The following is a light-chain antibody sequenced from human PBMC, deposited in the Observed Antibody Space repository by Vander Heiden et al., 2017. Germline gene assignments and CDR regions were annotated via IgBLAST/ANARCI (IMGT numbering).Light chain of an antibody. CDR3: QQYDSTPWT. V-gene: IGKV4-1*01. Sequence: DIVMTQSQDSLAVSLGERATINCKSSQSVLYSSNNKNYLAWYQQKPGQPPKLLIYWASTRESGVPDRFSGSGSGTDFTLTISSLQAEDVAVYYCQQYDSTPWTFGQGTKVEIK. CDR2: WAS. J-gene: IGKJ1*01. CDR1: QSVLYSSNNKNY.